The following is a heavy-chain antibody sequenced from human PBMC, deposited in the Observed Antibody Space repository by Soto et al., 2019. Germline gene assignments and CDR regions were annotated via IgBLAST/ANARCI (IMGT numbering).Heavy chain of an antibody. CDR3: ARAPMTYDFPYYFDQ. D-gene: IGHD3-3*01. CDR1: GFTFSTYA. J-gene: IGHJ4*02. CDR2: ISGSDDRT. V-gene: IGHV3-23*01. Sequence: EVQLLESGGGLIQPGGSLRLICAASGFTFSTYAMSWVRQAPGKRLEWVSSISGSDDRTYYAGSLKGRFTISRDSSKDTLYLQMNSLRAEDTAVYYCARAPMTYDFPYYFDQWGQGTVVTVSS.